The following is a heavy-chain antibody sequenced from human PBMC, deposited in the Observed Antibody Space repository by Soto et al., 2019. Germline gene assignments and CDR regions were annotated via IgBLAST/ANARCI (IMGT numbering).Heavy chain of an antibody. Sequence: QVQLQESGPGLVKPSQTLSLTCTVSGGSISSGGYYWSWIRQHPGKGLAWIGYIHYSGSTYYNPSLKSRVIRAVHASKNEFPLKLSAVTAAETAVYYCARGVTMVRGVIRTPYLDYWGQGTLVTGSS. CDR2: IHYSGST. V-gene: IGHV4-31*03. CDR1: GGSISSGGYY. CDR3: ARGVTMVRGVIRTPYLDY. J-gene: IGHJ4*02. D-gene: IGHD3-10*01.